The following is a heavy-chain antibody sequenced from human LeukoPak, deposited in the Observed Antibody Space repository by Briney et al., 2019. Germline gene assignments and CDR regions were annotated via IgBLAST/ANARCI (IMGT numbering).Heavy chain of an antibody. CDR2: IYYSGTT. D-gene: IGHD6-13*01. J-gene: IGHJ4*02. CDR3: ARGVYXAAXXXXY. CDR1: GGSIGTYS. Sequence: SETLSLTCTVSGGSIGTYSWNWIRQPPGKGLEWIGYIYYSGTTNYNPSLKSRVTISVDTSKNQFSLKLSSVTAADTAVYYCARGVYXAAXXXXYWGXGXLXTVSS. V-gene: IGHV4-59*01.